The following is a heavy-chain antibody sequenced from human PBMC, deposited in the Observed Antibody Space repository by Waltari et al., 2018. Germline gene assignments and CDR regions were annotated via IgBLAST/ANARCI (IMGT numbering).Heavy chain of an antibody. CDR3: AREDGGDYKKAYYWYFDL. CDR1: GGSISSGGYY. Sequence: QVQLQESGPGLVKPSQTLSLTCTVSGGSISSGGYYWSWIRQHPGKGLEWIGYIYYSGSTYYNPSLKGRVTRSVDTSKTQFSLKLSSVTAADTAVYYCAREDGGDYKKAYYWYFDLWGRGTLVTVSS. CDR2: IYYSGST. J-gene: IGHJ2*01. V-gene: IGHV4-31*03. D-gene: IGHD4-17*01.